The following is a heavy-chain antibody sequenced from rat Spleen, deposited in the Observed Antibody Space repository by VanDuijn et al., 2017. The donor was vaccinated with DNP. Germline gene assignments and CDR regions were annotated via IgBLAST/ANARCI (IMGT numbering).Heavy chain of an antibody. V-gene: IGHV3-3*01. J-gene: IGHJ2*01. CDR1: GYSITSYHG. Sequence: EVQLQESGPGLVKPSQSLSLTCSVTGYSITSYHGWNWIRWFPGAKLEWMGYINGAGITNYNPSLKSRISITRDTSRNQFFLQVNSVSPEDTATDYCARSDVYNGFDYWGQGVMVTVSS. D-gene: IGHD1-6*01. CDR3: ARSDVYNGFDY. CDR2: INGAGIT.